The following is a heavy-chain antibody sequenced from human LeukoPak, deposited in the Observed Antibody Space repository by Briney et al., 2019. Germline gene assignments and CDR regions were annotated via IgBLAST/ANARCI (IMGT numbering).Heavy chain of an antibody. J-gene: IGHJ4*02. CDR1: GGSISSYY. CDR3: GRGGYYDSSGRHYYFDY. CDR2: IYSSGST. V-gene: IGHV4-59*01. D-gene: IGHD3-22*01. Sequence: KPSETLSLTCTVSGGSISSYYWSWFRQPPGKGLEWTGYIYSSGSTNYNPSLKSRVTISVDTSKNKFSLKLSSVTAADTAVYYCGRGGYYDSSGRHYYFDYWGQGTLVTVSS.